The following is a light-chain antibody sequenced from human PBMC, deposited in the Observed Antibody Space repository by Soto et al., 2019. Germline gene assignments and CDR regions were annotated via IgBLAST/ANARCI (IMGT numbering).Light chain of an antibody. CDR3: QQYESYPWT. J-gene: IGKJ1*01. CDR1: RSVSSW. CDR2: DAS. V-gene: IGKV1-5*01. Sequence: DIPMTQSPSTLSASVGGGVTITCRASRSVSSWLAWYQQKPGKAPNLLIYDASSLESGVPSRFNGSGSGTEFTLTISSLQPNDFATYYCQQYESYPWTFGLGTKVEI.